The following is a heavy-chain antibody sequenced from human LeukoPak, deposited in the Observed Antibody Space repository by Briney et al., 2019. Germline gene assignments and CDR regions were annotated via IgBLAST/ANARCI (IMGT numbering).Heavy chain of an antibody. Sequence: GGSLRLSCAASGFTVSSNYMSWVRQAPGKGLEWVSVIYSGGSTYYADSVKGRFTISRDNSKNTLYLQMNSLRAEDTAVYYCARGLSSGYGYYYYGMDVWGQGTTVTVSS. J-gene: IGHJ6*02. CDR1: GFTVSSNY. V-gene: IGHV3-66*01. CDR3: ARGLSSGYGYYYYGMDV. D-gene: IGHD5-12*01. CDR2: IYSGGST.